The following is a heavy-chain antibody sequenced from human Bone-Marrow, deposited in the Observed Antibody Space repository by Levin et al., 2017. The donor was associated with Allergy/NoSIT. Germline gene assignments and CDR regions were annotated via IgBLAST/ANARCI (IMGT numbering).Heavy chain of an antibody. V-gene: IGHV1-2*06. CDR1: GYRFTAYF. CDR2: INPNRGDT. J-gene: IGHJ1*01. CDR3: ARSPGLSGSKSGDPS. Sequence: ASVKVSCKASGYRFTAYFIHWIRQAPGQGLEWMGRINPNRGDTTYSQKFQGRVTITRDTSITTAFMELAGLRPDDTAVYYCARSPGLSGSKSGDPSWGQGTLITVSS. D-gene: IGHD4-17*01.